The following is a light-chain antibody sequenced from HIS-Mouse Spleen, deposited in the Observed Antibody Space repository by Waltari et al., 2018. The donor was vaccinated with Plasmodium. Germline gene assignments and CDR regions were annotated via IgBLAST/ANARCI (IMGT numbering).Light chain of an antibody. V-gene: IGLV3-27*01. Sequence: SYELTQPSSVSVSPGQTARITCSGDVLAKKYARWFQQKPGQAPVLVIYKDSERPSGIPERCSGSSSGTTVTLTISGAQVEDEADYYCYSAADNNRFGGGTKLTVL. CDR1: VLAKKY. CDR2: KDS. J-gene: IGLJ3*02. CDR3: YSAADNNR.